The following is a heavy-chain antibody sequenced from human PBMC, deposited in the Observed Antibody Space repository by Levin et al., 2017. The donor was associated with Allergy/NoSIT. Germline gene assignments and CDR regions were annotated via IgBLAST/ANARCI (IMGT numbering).Heavy chain of an antibody. V-gene: IGHV3-30*04. CDR3: ARPRGSGYYYGMDV. Sequence: LSLTCAASGFTFSSYAMHWVRQAPGKGLEWVAVISYDGSNKYYADSVKGRFTISRDNSKNTLYLQMNSLRAEDTAVYYCARPRGSGYYYGMDVWGQGTTVTVSS. J-gene: IGHJ6*02. CDR1: GFTFSSYA. D-gene: IGHD3-10*01. CDR2: ISYDGSNK.